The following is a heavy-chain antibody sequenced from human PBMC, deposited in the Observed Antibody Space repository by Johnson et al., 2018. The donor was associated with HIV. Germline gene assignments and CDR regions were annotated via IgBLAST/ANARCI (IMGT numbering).Heavy chain of an antibody. D-gene: IGHD4-11*01. Sequence: VQLVESGGGLIQPGGSLRLSCAAYGFTFDDYAMHWVRQAPGKGLEWVSGISWNSGSIAYADSVKGRFTISRDNDKNSLYVQMNSLRAEDTAVYYCAKDTYSHRLTVTESGFDIWGQGTMVTVSS. CDR3: AKDTYSHRLTVTESGFDI. V-gene: IGHV3-9*01. CDR2: ISWNSGSI. J-gene: IGHJ3*02. CDR1: GFTFDDYA.